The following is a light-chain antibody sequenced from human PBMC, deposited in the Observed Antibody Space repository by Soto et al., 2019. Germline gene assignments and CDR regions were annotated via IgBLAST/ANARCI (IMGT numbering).Light chain of an antibody. V-gene: IGLV2-23*01. CDR2: EGS. CDR1: SSDVGTYNL. CDR3: CSFASSSINV. J-gene: IGLJ1*01. Sequence: QSALTQPASVSGSPGQSITISCTRISSDVGTYNLVSWYQHHPGKAPKLMIYEGSKRPSGVSDRFSGSKSGNTASLTISGLQAEDEADYYCCSFASSSINVFGTGTKLTVL.